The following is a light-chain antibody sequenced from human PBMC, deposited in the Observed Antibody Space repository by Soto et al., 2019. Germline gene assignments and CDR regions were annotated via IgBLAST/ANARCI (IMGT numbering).Light chain of an antibody. J-gene: IGLJ3*02. Sequence: QSVLTQPPSASGTPGQRVTISCSGSSSNIGSHIVNWYQQVPGTAPKLLIYTNNQRPSGVPDRFSDSKSGTSASLAISGLQSEDEADYYCAAWDVSLQSWVFGGGTKLTVL. CDR1: SSNIGSHI. CDR2: TNN. V-gene: IGLV1-44*01. CDR3: AAWDVSLQSWV.